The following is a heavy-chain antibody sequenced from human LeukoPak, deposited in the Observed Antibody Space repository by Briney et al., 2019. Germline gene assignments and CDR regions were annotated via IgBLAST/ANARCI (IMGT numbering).Heavy chain of an antibody. J-gene: IGHJ6*02. CDR3: ARGVSSSWYSIGYGMDV. CDR2: IIPILGIA. CDR1: GYTFTGYY. D-gene: IGHD6-13*01. Sequence: GASVKVSCKASGYTFTGYYMHWVRQAPGQGLEWMGRIIPILGIANYAQKFQGRVTITADKSTSTAYMELSSLRSEDTAVYYCARGVSSSWYSIGYGMDVWGQGTTVTVSS. V-gene: IGHV1-69*04.